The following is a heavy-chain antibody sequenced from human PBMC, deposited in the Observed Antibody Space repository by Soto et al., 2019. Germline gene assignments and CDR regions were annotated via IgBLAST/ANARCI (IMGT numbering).Heavy chain of an antibody. CDR3: ARGALRGYCSGGSCLDAFAF. V-gene: IGHV4-31*03. J-gene: IGHJ3*01. CDR1: GGSISSGGYY. D-gene: IGHD2-15*01. Sequence: SETLSLTCTVSGGSISSGGYYWSWIRQHPGKGLEWIGYIYYSGSTYYNPSLKSRVTISVDTSKNQFSLKLSSVTAADTAVYYCARGALRGYCSGGSCLDAFAFWGQGSMVTVSS. CDR2: IYYSGST.